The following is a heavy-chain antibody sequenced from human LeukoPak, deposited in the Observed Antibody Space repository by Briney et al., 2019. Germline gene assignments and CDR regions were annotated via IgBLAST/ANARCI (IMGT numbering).Heavy chain of an antibody. Sequence: GGSLRLSCVASGFIFSNYWMGWVRQAPGKGLECLANVKQDGSEKHYVDSVKGRFTISRENAKNSLYLQMNSLRGEDTAVYYCARRIGGSEASWGQGTLVTVSS. CDR1: GFIFSNYW. CDR3: ARRIGGSEAS. CDR2: VKQDGSEK. D-gene: IGHD1-26*01. V-gene: IGHV3-7*01. J-gene: IGHJ5*02.